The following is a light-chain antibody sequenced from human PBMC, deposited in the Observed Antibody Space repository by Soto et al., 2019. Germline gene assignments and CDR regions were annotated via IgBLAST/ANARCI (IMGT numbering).Light chain of an antibody. CDR1: QSVSSTY. CDR3: QQYGSSSTWT. V-gene: IGKV3-20*01. CDR2: GAS. J-gene: IGKJ1*01. Sequence: EIVLTQSPGTLSLSPGERATLSCRASQSVSSTYLAWYQHKPGQPPTLLIYGASSRVTGIPDWFSGSGSGTDFTLTISRLEPEDFAVYYCQQYGSSSTWTFGQGTKVEIK.